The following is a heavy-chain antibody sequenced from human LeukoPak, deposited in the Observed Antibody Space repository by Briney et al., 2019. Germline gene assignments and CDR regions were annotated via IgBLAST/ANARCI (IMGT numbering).Heavy chain of an antibody. Sequence: GGSLRLSCAASGFTFRNYVIHWVRQAPGKGLEWVAVTSSDLNVKLYADSVKGRFTISRDKSRSTLYLQMNSLRPEDTAIYYCAREGYYGSGSPPSLYFDYWGQGTLVTVSS. D-gene: IGHD3-10*01. CDR1: GFTFRNYV. CDR3: AREGYYGSGSPPSLYFDY. V-gene: IGHV3-30-3*01. CDR2: TSSDLNVK. J-gene: IGHJ4*02.